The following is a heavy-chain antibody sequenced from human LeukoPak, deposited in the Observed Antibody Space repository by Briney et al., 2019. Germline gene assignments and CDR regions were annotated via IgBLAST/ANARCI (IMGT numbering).Heavy chain of an antibody. CDR1: GFTFDDYT. CDR3: AKDLDYGGNSGLDY. V-gene: IGHV3-43*01. J-gene: IGHJ4*02. CDR2: ISWDGGSI. D-gene: IGHD4-23*01. Sequence: PGGSLRLSCAASGFTFDDYTMHWVRQAPGKGLEWVSLISWDGGSIGYADSVKGRFTISRDNAKNSLYLQMNSLRAEDMALYYCAKDLDYGGNSGLDYWGQGTLVTVSS.